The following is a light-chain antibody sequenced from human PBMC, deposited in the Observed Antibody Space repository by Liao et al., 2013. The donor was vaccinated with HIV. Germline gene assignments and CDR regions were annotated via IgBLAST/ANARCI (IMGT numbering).Light chain of an antibody. CDR1: KLGDKY. CDR2: QDT. CDR3: QAWDSNTVV. Sequence: SYELTQPPSVSVSPGQTASISCSGDKLGDKYACWYQQKPGQSPVLVIYQDTKRPSGMPERFSGSNSGNTATLTISGTQAMDEADYYCQAWDSNTVVFGGGTKLTAL. V-gene: IGLV3-1*01. J-gene: IGLJ2*01.